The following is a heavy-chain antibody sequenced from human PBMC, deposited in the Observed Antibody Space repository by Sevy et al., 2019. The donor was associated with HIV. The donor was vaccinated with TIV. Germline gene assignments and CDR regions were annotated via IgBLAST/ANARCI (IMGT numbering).Heavy chain of an antibody. CDR3: AREAVAGGMDV. V-gene: IGHV1-69*13. CDR1: GGTFSSYA. Sequence: ASVKVSCKASGGTFSSYAISWVRQAPGPGLDWMGGVIPIFGTANYAQKLQGRVTITAEESSSTAYMELSSRGSEDTAVYYCAREAVAGGMDVWGQGTTVTVSS. CDR2: VIPIFGTA. D-gene: IGHD6-19*01. J-gene: IGHJ6*02.